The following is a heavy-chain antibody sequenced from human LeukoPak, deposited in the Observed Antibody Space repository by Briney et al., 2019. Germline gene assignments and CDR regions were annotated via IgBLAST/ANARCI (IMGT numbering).Heavy chain of an antibody. CDR1: GYTFTAYI. Sequence: ASVKVSCKASGYTFTAYIMHWVRQAPGQGLEWMGRINPNSGGTDYAQKFQGRVTMTRDTSISTAYMELSRLTSDDTAVYYCANSGHDYPYYMDVWGKGTTVTVSS. V-gene: IGHV1-2*06. J-gene: IGHJ6*03. CDR2: INPNSGGT. CDR3: ANSGHDYPYYMDV. D-gene: IGHD5-12*01.